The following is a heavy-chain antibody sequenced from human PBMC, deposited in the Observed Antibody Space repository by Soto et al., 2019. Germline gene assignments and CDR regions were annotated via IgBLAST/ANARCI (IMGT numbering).Heavy chain of an antibody. V-gene: IGHV4-39*01. D-gene: IGHD2-21*02. Sequence: PSETLSLTCIVSGESLSSSSYYWGWIRQPPGKGLEWIGSIYYSGRTYYNPSFKSRVTISVDTSKNQISLHLSSVTAADTAVYYCARPRITVLTQTYFDYWGQGALVTVSS. J-gene: IGHJ4*02. CDR3: ARPRITVLTQTYFDY. CDR2: IYYSGRT. CDR1: GESLSSSSYY.